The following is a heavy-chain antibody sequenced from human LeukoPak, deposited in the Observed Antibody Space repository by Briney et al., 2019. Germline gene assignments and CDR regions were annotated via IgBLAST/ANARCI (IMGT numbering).Heavy chain of an antibody. D-gene: IGHD6-13*01. V-gene: IGHV3-30*02. CDR2: IRYDGSNK. CDR1: GFTFSSYG. J-gene: IGHJ4*02. CDR3: AKPAYSSSWYRWNYFDY. Sequence: GRSLRLSCAASGFTFSSYGMHWVRQVPGKGLEWVAFIRYDGSNKYYADSVKGRFTISRDNSKNTLYLQMNSLRAEDTAVYYCAKPAYSSSWYRWNYFDYWGQGTLVTVSS.